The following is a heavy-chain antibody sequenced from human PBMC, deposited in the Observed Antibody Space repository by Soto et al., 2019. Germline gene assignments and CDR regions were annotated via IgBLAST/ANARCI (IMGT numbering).Heavy chain of an antibody. CDR1: GGTFSSYA. Sequence: QVQLVQSGAEVKKPGSSVKVSCKASGGTFSSYAISWVRQAPGQGLEWMGGIIPIFGTANYAQKFQGRVTITADKSTSTAYMELSSLRSEDTAVYYCARSGYSYGSSYYYYGMDVWGQGTTVTVSS. J-gene: IGHJ6*02. V-gene: IGHV1-69*06. CDR2: IIPIFGTA. D-gene: IGHD5-18*01. CDR3: ARSGYSYGSSYYYYGMDV.